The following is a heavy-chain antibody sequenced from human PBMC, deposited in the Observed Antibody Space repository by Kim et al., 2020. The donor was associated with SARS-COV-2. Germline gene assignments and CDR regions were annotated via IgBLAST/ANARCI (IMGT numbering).Heavy chain of an antibody. J-gene: IGHJ6*01. CDR1: GYTFTNYY. CDR3: ARDPKDYGNYPYYYYG. Sequence: ASVKVSCKASGYTFTNYYVHWVRQAPGQGLEWMGIVNPTGGSANYAQKFQGRVTMTRDTSTNTVYMELSSLRSDDTAGFYCARDPKDYGNYPYYYYG. CDR2: VNPTGGSA. D-gene: IGHD4-17*01. V-gene: IGHV1-46*01.